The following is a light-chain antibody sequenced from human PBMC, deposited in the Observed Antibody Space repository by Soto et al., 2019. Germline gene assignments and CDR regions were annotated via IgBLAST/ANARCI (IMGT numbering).Light chain of an antibody. V-gene: IGKV3-20*01. CDR3: QQYGNSLSIT. Sequence: EIVLTQSPGTLSLSPGERATLSCRASQSVSSSFLAWYLQKPGQAPRLLIYDASIRAAGIPDRFSGSGSGTDFTLTISRLEPEDFAVYYCQQYGNSLSITFGQGTRLE. CDR2: DAS. CDR1: QSVSSSF. J-gene: IGKJ5*01.